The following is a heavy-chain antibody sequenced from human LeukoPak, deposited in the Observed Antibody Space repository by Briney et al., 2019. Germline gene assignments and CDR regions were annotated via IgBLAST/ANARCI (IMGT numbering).Heavy chain of an antibody. V-gene: IGHV3-48*03. CDR2: ISSSGSTI. J-gene: IGHJ6*02. D-gene: IGHD6-13*01. CDR3: ARSGIAAAGNYYGMDV. CDR1: GFTFSSYE. Sequence: GGSLRLSCAASGFTFSSYEMNWVRQAPGKGLEWVSYISSSGSTIYYADSVKGRFTISRDNAKNSLYLQMNSLRAEDTAVYYCARSGIAAAGNYYGMDVWGQGTTVTVSS.